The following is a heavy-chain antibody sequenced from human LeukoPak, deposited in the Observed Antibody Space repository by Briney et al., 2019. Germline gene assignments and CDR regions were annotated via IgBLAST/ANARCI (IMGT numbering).Heavy chain of an antibody. Sequence: SETLSLTCAVYGGSFSGYYWSWIRQPPGKGLEWIGEINHSGSTNYKPSLKSRVTISVDTSKNQFSLKLISVTAADTAVYYCARGDYGDYPEYFQHWGQGTLVTVSS. CDR3: ARGDYGDYPEYFQH. CDR2: INHSGST. J-gene: IGHJ1*01. D-gene: IGHD4-17*01. V-gene: IGHV4-34*01. CDR1: GGSFSGYY.